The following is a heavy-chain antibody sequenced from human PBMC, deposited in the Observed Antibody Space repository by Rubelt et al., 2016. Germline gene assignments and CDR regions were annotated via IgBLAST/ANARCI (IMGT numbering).Heavy chain of an antibody. CDR1: GYTFTSYG. CDR3: ARDPLPVRGVIMTPTH. J-gene: IGHJ4*02. V-gene: IGHV1-18*01. Sequence: QVQLVQSGAEVKKPGASVKVSCKASGYTFTSYGISWVRQAPGQGLEWMGWISAYNGNTNYARKLQGRATMTTDTATSVAYMERRSLRSDDTAVYYCARDPLPVRGVIMTPTHWGQGTLVTVSS. CDR2: ISAYNGNT. D-gene: IGHD3-10*01.